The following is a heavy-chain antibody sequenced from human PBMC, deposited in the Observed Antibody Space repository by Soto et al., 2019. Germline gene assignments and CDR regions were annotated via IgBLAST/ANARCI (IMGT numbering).Heavy chain of an antibody. CDR2: IYAGGGS. J-gene: IGHJ4*02. Sequence: GGSLRLSCAASGFTVNSNYMTWVRQAPGQGLEWVSLIYAGGGSYYADSVKGRFIISRDTSENTLYLQMNSLRAEDSAVYYCAGFSTPDDDLYSFAHRVQGVVDPVSS. D-gene: IGHD2-15*01. CDR3: AGFSTPDDDLYSFAH. V-gene: IGHV3-66*01. CDR1: GFTVNSNY.